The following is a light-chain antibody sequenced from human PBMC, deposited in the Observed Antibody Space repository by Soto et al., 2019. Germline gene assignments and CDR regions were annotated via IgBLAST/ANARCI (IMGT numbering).Light chain of an antibody. V-gene: IGKV3-20*01. CDR3: HHYFNTSWT. CDR2: GTS. Sequence: EVVLTQSPGTLSLSPGERATLSCRSSQIVGSSYLAWYQQKPGQATRVLIYGTSSRATGIPDRFSGSGSGTDFTVAISRLEPEDFAVYYCHHYFNTSWTCRQGTKV. J-gene: IGKJ1*01. CDR1: QIVGSSY.